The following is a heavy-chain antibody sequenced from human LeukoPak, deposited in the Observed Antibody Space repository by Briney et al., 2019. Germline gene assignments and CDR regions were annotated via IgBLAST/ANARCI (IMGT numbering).Heavy chain of an antibody. J-gene: IGHJ6*02. Sequence: GASVKVSCKASGYTFTGYYMHWVRQAPGQGLEWMGWINPNSGGTNYAQKFQGRVTMTRDASISTAYMELSRLRSDDTAVYYCARVIAARPGYYYYGMDVWGQGTTVTVSS. CDR1: GYTFTGYY. V-gene: IGHV1-2*02. CDR3: ARVIAARPGYYYYGMDV. D-gene: IGHD6-6*01. CDR2: INPNSGGT.